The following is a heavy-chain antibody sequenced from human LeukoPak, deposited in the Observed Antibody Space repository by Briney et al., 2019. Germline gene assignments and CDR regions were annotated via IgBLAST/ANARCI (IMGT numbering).Heavy chain of an antibody. D-gene: IGHD3-9*01. CDR2: IYHSGST. Sequence: SETLSLTCTVSGYSISSGYYWGWIRQPPGKGLEWIGSIYHSGSTYYNPSLKSRVTISVDTSKNQFSLKLSSVTAADTAVYYCARDEVYYDILTEYNWFDPWGQGTLVTVSS. CDR3: ARDEVYYDILTEYNWFDP. J-gene: IGHJ5*02. V-gene: IGHV4-38-2*02. CDR1: GYSISSGYY.